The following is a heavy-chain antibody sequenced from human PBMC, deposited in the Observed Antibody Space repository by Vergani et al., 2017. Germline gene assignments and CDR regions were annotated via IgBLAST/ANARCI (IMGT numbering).Heavy chain of an antibody. CDR1: GFTFSSYS. J-gene: IGHJ6*02. D-gene: IGHD6-13*01. Sequence: EVQLVESGGGLVKPGGSLRLSCAASGFTFSSYSMNWVRQAPGKGLEWVSSISSSSSYIYYADSVKGRFTISRDNTKNSLYLQMNSLRAEDTAVYYCASKYSSSWYEYYYYGMDVWGQGTTVTVSS. CDR3: ASKYSSSWYEYYYYGMDV. CDR2: ISSSSSYI. V-gene: IGHV3-21*01.